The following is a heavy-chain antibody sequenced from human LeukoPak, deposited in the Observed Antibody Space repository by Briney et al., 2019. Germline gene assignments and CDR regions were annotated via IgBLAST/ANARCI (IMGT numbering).Heavy chain of an antibody. CDR2: IYYSGST. CDR1: GGSISSYY. J-gene: IGHJ5*02. D-gene: IGHD4-23*01. V-gene: IGHV4-59*12. Sequence: SETLSLTCTVSGGSISSYYWSWIGQPPGKGLEWIGYIYYSGSTNYNPSLKSRVTISVDTSKNQFSLKLSSVTAADTAVYYCARPRGYGGNSGWFDPWGQGTLVTVSS. CDR3: ARPRGYGGNSGWFDP.